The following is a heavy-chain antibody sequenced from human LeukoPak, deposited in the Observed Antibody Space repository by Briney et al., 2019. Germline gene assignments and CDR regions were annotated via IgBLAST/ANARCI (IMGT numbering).Heavy chain of an antibody. D-gene: IGHD3-10*01. CDR1: GYTFTGYY. CDR2: INPNSGGT. Sequence: GASAKVSCRASGYTFTGYYMHWVRQAPGQGLEWMGWINPNSGGTNYAQKFQGRVTMTRDTSISTAYMELSRLRSDDTAVYYCARDPADPLYYYGSGSSYPAYWGQGTLVTVSS. CDR3: ARDPADPLYYYGSGSSYPAY. J-gene: IGHJ4*02. V-gene: IGHV1-2*02.